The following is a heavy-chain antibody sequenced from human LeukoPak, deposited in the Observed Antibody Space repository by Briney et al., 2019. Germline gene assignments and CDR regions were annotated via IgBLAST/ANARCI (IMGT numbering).Heavy chain of an antibody. Sequence: GGSLRLSCAASGFTFSSYAMNWVRQAPGKGLEWVSTIGGSGVTTYYADSVKGRFTISRDNSKNTLHLQMNSLRAEDTAVYYCGKQLAAGGTHYWGQGTLVTVSS. CDR1: GFTFSSYA. CDR2: IGGSGVTT. V-gene: IGHV3-23*01. CDR3: GKQLAAGGTHY. J-gene: IGHJ4*02. D-gene: IGHD6-13*01.